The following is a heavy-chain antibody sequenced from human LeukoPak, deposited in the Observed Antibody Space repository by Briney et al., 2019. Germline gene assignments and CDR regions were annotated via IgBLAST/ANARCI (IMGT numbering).Heavy chain of an antibody. CDR3: ARHDNAPYFSNGFDP. J-gene: IGHJ5*02. CDR2: ISPAGAT. V-gene: IGHV4-59*08. D-gene: IGHD2-8*01. CDR1: GGSISHYF. Sequence: PSETLSLTCTVSGGSISHYFWSWIRQPPGKGLEWVGYISPAGATNYNPSLKSRVAISKNTSQNHFSLELRSVTAADTAVYYCARHDNAPYFSNGFDPWGQGALVTVSS.